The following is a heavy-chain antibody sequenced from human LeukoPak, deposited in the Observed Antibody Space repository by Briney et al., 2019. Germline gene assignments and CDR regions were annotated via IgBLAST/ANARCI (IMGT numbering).Heavy chain of an antibody. CDR3: AKGDNGSYSFDF. Sequence: PGGSLRLSCAASGFTFSSYGMHWVRQAPGKGLEWVAFIRYDGSNKYYADSVKGRFTISRDNSKNTVYLQMNSLRAEDTAIYYCAKGDNGSYSFDFWGQGTLVTVSS. V-gene: IGHV3-30*02. CDR1: GFTFSSYG. D-gene: IGHD1-26*01. CDR2: IRYDGSNK. J-gene: IGHJ4*02.